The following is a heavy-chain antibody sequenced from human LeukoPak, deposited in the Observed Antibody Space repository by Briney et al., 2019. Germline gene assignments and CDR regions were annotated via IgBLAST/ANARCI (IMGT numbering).Heavy chain of an antibody. D-gene: IGHD4-17*01. J-gene: IGHJ5*02. CDR1: GYTFTGYY. Sequence: ASVKVSCKASGYTFTGYYMHWVRQAPGQGLEWMGWINPNSGGTNYAQKFQGRVTMTRDTSISTAYMELSRPRSDDTAVYYCARTIRHPYGNWFDPWGQGTLVTVSS. V-gene: IGHV1-2*02. CDR2: INPNSGGT. CDR3: ARTIRHPYGNWFDP.